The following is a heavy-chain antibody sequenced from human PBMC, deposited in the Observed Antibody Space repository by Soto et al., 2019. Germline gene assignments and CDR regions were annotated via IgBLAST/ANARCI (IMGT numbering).Heavy chain of an antibody. CDR2: ISSSSSTI. CDR1: GFTFSSYS. Sequence: EVQLVESGGGLVQPGGSLRLSCAASGFTFSSYSMNWVRQAPGKGLEWVSYISSSSSTIYYADSVKGRFTISRDHAKNSLYLQMHSLRDEDTAVYYCAREIPSRGAGWFDPWGQGTLVTVSS. CDR3: AREIPSRGAGWFDP. V-gene: IGHV3-48*02. D-gene: IGHD3-10*01. J-gene: IGHJ5*02.